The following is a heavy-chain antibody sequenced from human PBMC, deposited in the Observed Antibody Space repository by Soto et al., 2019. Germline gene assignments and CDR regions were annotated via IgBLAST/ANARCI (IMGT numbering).Heavy chain of an antibody. V-gene: IGHV2-5*01. CDR3: AHSAHYYDTSGYYHYYFNY. CDR1: GFSLRTSGVG. CDR2: IYWNDDK. Sequence: SGPTLVNPTQTLTLTCTFSGFSLRTSGVGVGWIRQPPGKALDCLALIYWNDDKHYSPTMKSRLTITKETSKNQVVLTMTNMDPVDTATSSCAHSAHYYDTSGYYHYYFNYWGQGTLVTVSS. D-gene: IGHD3-22*01. J-gene: IGHJ4*02.